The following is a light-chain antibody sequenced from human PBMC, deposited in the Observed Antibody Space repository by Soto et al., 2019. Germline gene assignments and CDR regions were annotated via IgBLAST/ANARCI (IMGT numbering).Light chain of an antibody. CDR3: QQRSNWLPLT. CDR1: QSVSPY. V-gene: IGKV3-11*01. J-gene: IGKJ4*01. CDR2: DAS. Sequence: ILLPHSPATLPFSQGEKPPPSSRPSQSVSPYLPWSHQKPGQAPRLLIYDASNRATGIPARFSGSGSGTDFTLTISSLEPEDFAVYYCQQRSNWLPLTFGGGTKVEIK.